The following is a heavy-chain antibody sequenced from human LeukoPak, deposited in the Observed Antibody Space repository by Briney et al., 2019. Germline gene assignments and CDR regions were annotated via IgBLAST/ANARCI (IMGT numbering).Heavy chain of an antibody. CDR2: ISYSGST. CDR1: GGSISGYY. Sequence: SETPSLTCTVSGGSISGYYWNWIRQPPGKGLEWIGCISYSGSTYYNPSLKSRVTISIDTSKNHFSLKLSSVTAADTAVYYCARRYNYGATEYWGQGTLVTVSS. D-gene: IGHD5-18*01. CDR3: ARRYNYGATEY. J-gene: IGHJ4*02. V-gene: IGHV4-59*08.